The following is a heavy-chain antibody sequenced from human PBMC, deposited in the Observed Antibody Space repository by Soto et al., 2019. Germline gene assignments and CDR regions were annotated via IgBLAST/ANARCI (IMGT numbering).Heavy chain of an antibody. D-gene: IGHD3-22*01. Sequence: ASVKVSCKASGYTFTSYDINWVRQATGQGLEWMGWMDPNSGNTGYAQKFQGRVTMTRNTSISTAYMELSSLRSEDTAVYYCARVQDATYYYDSSGYQNGYYYYGMDVWGQGTTVTVSS. J-gene: IGHJ6*02. CDR2: MDPNSGNT. V-gene: IGHV1-8*01. CDR1: GYTFTSYD. CDR3: ARVQDATYYYDSSGYQNGYYYYGMDV.